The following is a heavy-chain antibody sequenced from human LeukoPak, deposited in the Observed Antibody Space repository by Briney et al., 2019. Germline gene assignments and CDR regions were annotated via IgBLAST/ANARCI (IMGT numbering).Heavy chain of an antibody. J-gene: IGHJ4*02. V-gene: IGHV3-21*01. D-gene: IGHD2/OR15-2a*01. Sequence: GGSLRLSCAASGFTFSSYSMNWVRQAPGKGLEWVSSISSSSSYISYADSLKGRFTISRDNAENSLYLQMDSLTAEDTAVYYCTRKGSQWDFLVDYWGQGTRVAVSP. CDR2: ISSSSSYI. CDR3: TRKGSQWDFLVDY. CDR1: GFTFSSYS.